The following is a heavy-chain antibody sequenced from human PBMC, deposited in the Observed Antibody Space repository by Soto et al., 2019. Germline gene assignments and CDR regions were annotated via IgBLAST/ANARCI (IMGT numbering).Heavy chain of an antibody. D-gene: IGHD3-10*01. J-gene: IGHJ5*02. V-gene: IGHV3-30*04. CDR2: ISDDGNNK. CDR3: ARDYYPPDSSPYWARNWFDP. CDR1: GFTFGNYT. Sequence: QVQLVESGGGVVQPGRSLRLSCAASGFTFGNYTIHWVRQAPGKGLEWVAVISDDGNNKKYADSVEGRFTISRDNSKNPLYLQMNTLRAADMAVYYCARDYYPPDSSPYWARNWFDPWGQGTLVTVSS.